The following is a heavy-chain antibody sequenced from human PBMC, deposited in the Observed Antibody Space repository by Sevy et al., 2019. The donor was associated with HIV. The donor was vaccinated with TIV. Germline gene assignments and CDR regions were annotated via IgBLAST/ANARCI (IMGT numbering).Heavy chain of an antibody. J-gene: IGHJ5*02. CDR3: SRGRKKQALVRGGGYWFDP. Sequence: GESLKISCKGSGYSFASYWIGWVRQMPGKGLEWMGIIYPGDSDTRYSPSFQGQVTISADKSISTAYLQWSSLKASDTAMYFWSRGRKKQALVRGGGYWFDPWGQGTLVTVSS. D-gene: IGHD6-13*01. CDR1: GYSFASYW. CDR2: IYPGDSDT. V-gene: IGHV5-51*01.